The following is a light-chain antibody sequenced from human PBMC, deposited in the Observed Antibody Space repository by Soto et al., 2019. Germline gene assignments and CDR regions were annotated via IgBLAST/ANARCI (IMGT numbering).Light chain of an antibody. CDR3: QQSGASPWA. CDR1: QSVSSSF. Sequence: EIVLTQSPGTLSLSTGQIATLSCRTSQSVSSSFLDWYQQKPGQAPRLLIYGASNRATGIPDRFSGSGSGTDFTLTISRLEPEDFAVYYCQQSGASPWAFGQGTKVAIE. J-gene: IGKJ1*01. V-gene: IGKV3-20*01. CDR2: GAS.